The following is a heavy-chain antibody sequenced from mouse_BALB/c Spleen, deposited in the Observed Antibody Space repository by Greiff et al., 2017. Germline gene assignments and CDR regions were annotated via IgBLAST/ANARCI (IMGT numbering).Heavy chain of an antibody. D-gene: IGHD1-2*01. V-gene: IGHV2-2*02. CDR1: GFSLTSYG. J-gene: IGHJ3*01. CDR2: IWSGGST. Sequence: VQLQQSGPGLVQPSQSLSITCTVSGFSLTSYGVHWVRQSPGKGLEWLGVIWSGGSTDYNAAFISRLSISKDNSKSQVFFKMNSLQANDTAIYYCATHYYGVAWFAYWGQGTLVTVSA. CDR3: ATHYYGVAWFAY.